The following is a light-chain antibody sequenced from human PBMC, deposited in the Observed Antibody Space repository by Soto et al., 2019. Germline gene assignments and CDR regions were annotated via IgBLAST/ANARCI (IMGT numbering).Light chain of an antibody. CDR2: SNN. V-gene: IGLV1-44*01. Sequence: QSVLTQPPSASGTPGQRVTISCPGSSSNIGGNSVNWYQQLPGTAPKLLIQSNNQRPSGVPDRFSGSKSGTSGSLAISGLQSEDEADYYCAAWDDSLNGFVFGTGTKVTVL. CDR1: SSNIGGNS. CDR3: AAWDDSLNGFV. J-gene: IGLJ1*01.